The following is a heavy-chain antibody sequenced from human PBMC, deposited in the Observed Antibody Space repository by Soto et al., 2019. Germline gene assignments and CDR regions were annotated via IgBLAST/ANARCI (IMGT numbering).Heavy chain of an antibody. CDR1: GGSISSYY. CDR2: IYYSGST. J-gene: IGHJ3*02. Sequence: QVQLQESGPGLVKPSETLSLTCTVSGGSISSYYWSWIRQPPGKGLEWIGYIYYSGSTNYNPSLKRRVTISVDTSKNQVSLKLSSVTAADTAAYYCARRYGSSFDIWGQGTKVTVSS. D-gene: IGHD3-10*01. CDR3: ARRYGSSFDI. V-gene: IGHV4-59*08.